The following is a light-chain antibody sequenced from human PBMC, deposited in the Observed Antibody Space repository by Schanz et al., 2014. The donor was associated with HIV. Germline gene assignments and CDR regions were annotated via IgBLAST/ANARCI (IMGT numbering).Light chain of an antibody. J-gene: IGKJ2*01. CDR3: QQYKTSSSSSPYT. V-gene: IGKV1-12*01. CDR1: QDISSW. CDR2: AAS. Sequence: DIQMTQSPPSVSASVGDRVTITCRASQDISSWVAWYQHKAGTAPKLLIYAASILHSGVPSRFSGSGSGTDFTLTISSLQPEDFATYYCQQYKTSSSSSPYTFGQGTKVEIK.